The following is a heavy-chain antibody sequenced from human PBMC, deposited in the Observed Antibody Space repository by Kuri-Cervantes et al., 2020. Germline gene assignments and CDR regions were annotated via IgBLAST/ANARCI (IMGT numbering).Heavy chain of an antibody. V-gene: IGHV4-4*02. D-gene: IGHD1-26*01. CDR3: ARGPTYSGSYYLDY. CDR2: IYHSGST. CDR1: GGSISSSNW. Sequence: GSLRLSCTVSGGSISSSNWWSWVRQPPGKGLEWIGEIYHSGSTNYNPSLKSRVTISVDKSKNQFSLKLSSVTAADTAVYYCARGPTYSGSYYLDYWGQGTLVTVSS. J-gene: IGHJ4*02.